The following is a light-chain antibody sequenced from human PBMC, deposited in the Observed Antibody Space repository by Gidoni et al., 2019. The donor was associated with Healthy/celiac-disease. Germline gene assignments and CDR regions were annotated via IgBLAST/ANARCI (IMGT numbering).Light chain of an antibody. CDR2: GAS. V-gene: IGKV3-15*01. CDR1: QSVSSN. Sequence: EIVVTQSPATLSVSPGERATLSCRASQSVSSNLAWYQQKPGQAPRLLIYGASTRATGIPARFSGSGSGTEFTLTISSLQSEDFVVYYCQQYNNWPWTFGQGTKVEIK. CDR3: QQYNNWPWT. J-gene: IGKJ1*01.